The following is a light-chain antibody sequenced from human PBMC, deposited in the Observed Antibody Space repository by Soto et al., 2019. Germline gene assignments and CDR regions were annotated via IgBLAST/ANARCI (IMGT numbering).Light chain of an antibody. V-gene: IGKV1-6*01. Sequence: IQMTQSPSTLSASVGARAPITCRASQGIGNALGWYQQKPGKPPKVLIYGASNLQSGVPSRFSGRGSGTDFTLTISSLQPEDFATYYCLQDYDYPRTFGQGTKVDIK. J-gene: IGKJ1*01. CDR1: QGIGNA. CDR3: LQDYDYPRT. CDR2: GAS.